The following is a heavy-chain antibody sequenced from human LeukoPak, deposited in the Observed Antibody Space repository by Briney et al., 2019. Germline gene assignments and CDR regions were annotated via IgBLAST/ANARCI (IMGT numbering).Heavy chain of an antibody. CDR3: ASEADIVVVPAVNYFDY. Sequence: GGSLRLSCAASGFTFSSYGIHWVRQAPGKGLEWVAVILSDGSKEFYTDSVKGRFTISRDNSKNTLYLQMNSLRAEDTAVYYCASEADIVVVPAVNYFDYWGQGTLVTVSS. CDR2: ILSDGSKE. J-gene: IGHJ4*02. CDR1: GFTFSSYG. V-gene: IGHV3-33*08. D-gene: IGHD2-2*01.